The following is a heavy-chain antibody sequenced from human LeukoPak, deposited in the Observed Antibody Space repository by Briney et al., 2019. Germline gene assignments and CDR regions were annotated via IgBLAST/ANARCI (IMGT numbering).Heavy chain of an antibody. J-gene: IGHJ4*02. CDR2: ISGGGVST. CDR3: AKSSHPTRSIAVASDY. Sequence: PGGSLRLSCAASGFTFSSYGMSWVRQAPGKGLEWVSGISGGGVSTYYADSVKGRFTISRDNSKNTLYLQMNSLRVEDTAVYYCAKSSHPTRSIAVASDYWGQGTLVTVSS. D-gene: IGHD6-19*01. V-gene: IGHV3-23*01. CDR1: GFTFSSYG.